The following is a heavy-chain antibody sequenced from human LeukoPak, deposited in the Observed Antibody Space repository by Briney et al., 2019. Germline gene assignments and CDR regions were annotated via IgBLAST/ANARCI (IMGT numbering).Heavy chain of an antibody. CDR3: ARDLGLRGVTNWFDP. CDR2: INPSGDST. CDR1: GYTFSSYL. Sequence: ASVKVSCKASGYTFSSYLMHWVRQAPGQGLEWMGIINPSGDSTSYAQTFQGRVTMTRDTSTSTVYMELSSLRSEDTAVYYCARDLGLRGVTNWFDPWGQGTLVTVSS. J-gene: IGHJ5*02. D-gene: IGHD3-10*01. V-gene: IGHV1-46*01.